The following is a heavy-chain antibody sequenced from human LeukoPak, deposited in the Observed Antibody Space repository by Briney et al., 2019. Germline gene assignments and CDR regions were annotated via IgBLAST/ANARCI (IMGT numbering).Heavy chain of an antibody. V-gene: IGHV1-69*04. D-gene: IGHD4-17*01. Sequence: SVKVSCKASGGTFSSYAISWVRQAPGQGLEWMGRIIPILGIANYAQKFQGGVTITADKSTSTAYMELSSLRSEDTAVYYCARDSTVTIEYYYGMDVWGQGTTVTVSS. CDR2: IIPILGIA. CDR3: ARDSTVTIEYYYGMDV. J-gene: IGHJ6*02. CDR1: GGTFSSYA.